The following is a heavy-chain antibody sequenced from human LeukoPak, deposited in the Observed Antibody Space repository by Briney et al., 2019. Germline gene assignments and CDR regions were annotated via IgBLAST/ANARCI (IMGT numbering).Heavy chain of an antibody. J-gene: IGHJ3*02. CDR2: ITGRGDST. CDR3: AKHDSTGYYLSGAFDI. Sequence: GGSLRLSCAASGFTFSSYSMNWVRQAPGKGLEWVSAITGRGDSTSYADSVKGRFTISRDNSKNMLYLQMNSLRAEDTAVYFCAKHDSTGYYLSGAFDIWGQGTTVTVSS. D-gene: IGHD3-22*01. CDR1: GFTFSSYS. V-gene: IGHV3-23*01.